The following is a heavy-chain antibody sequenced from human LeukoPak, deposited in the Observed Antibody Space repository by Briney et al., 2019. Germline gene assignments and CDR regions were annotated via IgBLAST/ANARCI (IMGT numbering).Heavy chain of an antibody. D-gene: IGHD3-10*01. CDR1: GFTFSSYS. Sequence: PGGSLRLSCAASGFTFSSYSMNWVRQAPGKGLEWVSYISSSSSTIYYSDSLKRRFPISGDNDKNSLYLKMNSLRAEDRAVYYCARVMGDGSGSYPDYYGMDVWGQGTTVTVSS. CDR3: ARVMGDGSGSYPDYYGMDV. J-gene: IGHJ6*02. V-gene: IGHV3-48*04. CDR2: ISSSSSTI.